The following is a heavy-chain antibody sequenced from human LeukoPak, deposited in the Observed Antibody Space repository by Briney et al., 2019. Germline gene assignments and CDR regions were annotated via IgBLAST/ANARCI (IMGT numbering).Heavy chain of an antibody. CDR1: GYTFTGYS. Sequence: GASVKVSCKTSGYTFTGYSLHWVRQAPGQGLEWMGWISAYNGNTNYAQKLQGRVTMTTDTSTSTAYMELRSLRSDDTAVYYCARDQWLVTNWFDPWGQGTLVTVSS. D-gene: IGHD6-19*01. V-gene: IGHV1-18*04. CDR2: ISAYNGNT. J-gene: IGHJ5*02. CDR3: ARDQWLVTNWFDP.